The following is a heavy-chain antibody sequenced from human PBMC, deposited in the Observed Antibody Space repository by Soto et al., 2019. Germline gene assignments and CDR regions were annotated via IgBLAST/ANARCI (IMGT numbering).Heavy chain of an antibody. CDR1: GGTFTSHA. CDR3: ARDSGAKLSSS. Sequence: SVKVSCKASGGTFTSHAISWVRQAPGQGLEWLGGIVPIYRTADYAQKFQRRVTITADESTRTVYMELSSLKSQDTALYSCARDSGAKLSSSWGQGTLVTVSS. D-gene: IGHD6-13*01. V-gene: IGHV1-69*13. J-gene: IGHJ4*02. CDR2: IVPIYRTA.